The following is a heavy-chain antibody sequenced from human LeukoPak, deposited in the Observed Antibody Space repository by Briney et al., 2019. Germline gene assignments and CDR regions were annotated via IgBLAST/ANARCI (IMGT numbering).Heavy chain of an antibody. CDR2: IKNKAFGGTT. J-gene: IGHJ4*02. D-gene: IGHD4-17*01. V-gene: IGHV3-49*03. Sequence: GSLRLSCTASGFTFGDYAMSWFRQAPGKGLECVGFIKNKAFGGTTEYAASVKGRFTISRDDFKNIAYLQMNSLKTEDTAVYYCARGRRYGDYADYWGQGTLVTVSS. CDR3: ARGRRYGDYADY. CDR1: GFTFGDYA.